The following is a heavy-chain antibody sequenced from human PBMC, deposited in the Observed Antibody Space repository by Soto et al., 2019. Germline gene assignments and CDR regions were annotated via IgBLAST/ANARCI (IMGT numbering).Heavy chain of an antibody. CDR3: TRVDTAMVLLGYYYGMDV. J-gene: IGHJ6*02. V-gene: IGHV3-73*01. D-gene: IGHD5-18*01. CDR1: GFTFSGSA. Sequence: PGGSLRLSCAASGFTFSGSAMHWVRQASGKGLEWVGRIRSKANSYATAYAASVKGRFTISRDDSKNTAYLQMNSLKTEDTAVYYCTRVDTAMVLLGYYYGMDVWGQGTTVTVYS. CDR2: IRSKANSYAT.